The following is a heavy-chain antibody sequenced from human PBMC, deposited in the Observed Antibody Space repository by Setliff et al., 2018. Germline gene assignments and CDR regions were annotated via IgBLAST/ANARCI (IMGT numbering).Heavy chain of an antibody. CDR2: IIPIFGNT. CDR1: GGTFSSYA. CDR3: AADGRSEKRGYSYNNGDAFDI. J-gene: IGHJ3*02. Sequence: GASVKVSCKASGGTFSSYAISWVRQAPGQGLEWMGGIIPIFGNTNYAQKFQERVTITRDMSTSTAYMELSSLRSEDTAVYYCAADGRSEKRGYSYNNGDAFDIWGQGTMVTVS. V-gene: IGHV1-69*05. D-gene: IGHD5-18*01.